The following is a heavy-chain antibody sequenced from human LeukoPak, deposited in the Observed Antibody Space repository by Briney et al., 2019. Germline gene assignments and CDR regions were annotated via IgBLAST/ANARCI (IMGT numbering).Heavy chain of an antibody. CDR1: GGSISSYY. CDR2: IYYSGST. V-gene: IGHV4-59*01. J-gene: IGHJ4*02. CDR3: ARVGRPYYYDSSGSDAFDY. D-gene: IGHD3-22*01. Sequence: SETLSLTCTVSGGSISSYYWSWIRQPPGKGPEGIGYIYYSGSTNYNPSLKSRVTISVDTSKNQFSLKLSSVTAADTAVYYCARVGRPYYYDSSGSDAFDYWGQGTLVTVSS.